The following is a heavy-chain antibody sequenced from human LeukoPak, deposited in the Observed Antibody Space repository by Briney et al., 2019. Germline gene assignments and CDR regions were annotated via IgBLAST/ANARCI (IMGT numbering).Heavy chain of an antibody. CDR1: GGSISSSSYC. CDR3: ARDLELERNRWNYFES. CDR2: IYESGNS. D-gene: IGHD1-1*01. Sequence: SETLSLTCTVPGGSISSSSYCWGWIRQPPGKGLEWIGSIYESGNSYYNPSLKSRVTTSVDTSNNHFSLKLSSVTAADTAVYYCARDLELERNRWNYFESWGQGTLVTVSS. J-gene: IGHJ4*02. V-gene: IGHV4-39*02.